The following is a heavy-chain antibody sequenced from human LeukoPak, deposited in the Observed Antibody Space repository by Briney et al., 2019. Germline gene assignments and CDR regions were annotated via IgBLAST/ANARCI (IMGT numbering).Heavy chain of an antibody. CDR2: IYYSGST. J-gene: IGHJ5*02. Sequence: SETLSLTCTVSGGSISSYHWSWLRQPPGKGLEWIGYIYYSGSTNYNPSLKSRVTISVDTSKNQFSLKLSSVTAADTAVYYCARYQLLWAWFDPRGQGTLVTVSS. V-gene: IGHV4-59*01. D-gene: IGHD2-2*01. CDR3: ARYQLLWAWFDP. CDR1: GGSISSYH.